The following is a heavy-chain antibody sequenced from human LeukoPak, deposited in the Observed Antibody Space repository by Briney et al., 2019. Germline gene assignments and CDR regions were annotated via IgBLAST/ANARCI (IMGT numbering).Heavy chain of an antibody. D-gene: IGHD3-3*01. CDR2: ISGSGGST. CDR1: GFTFSSYA. CDR3: AKGTPYDFWSGYYTGIFDY. V-gene: IGHV3-23*01. Sequence: GGSLRLSCAASGFTFSSYAMSWVRQAPGKGLEWISAISGSGGSTYYADSVKGRFTISRDNSKNTLYLQMNSLRAEDTAVYYCAKGTPYDFWSGYYTGIFDYWGQGTLVTVSS. J-gene: IGHJ4*02.